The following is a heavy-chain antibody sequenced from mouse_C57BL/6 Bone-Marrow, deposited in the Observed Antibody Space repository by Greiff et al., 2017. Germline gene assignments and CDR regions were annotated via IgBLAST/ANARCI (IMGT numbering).Heavy chain of an antibody. CDR3: ARSDCGSRGRFAY. CDR1: GYTFTSYW. CDR2: IHPNSGST. Sequence: VQLQQPGAELVKPGASVKLSCKASGYTFTSYWMHWVKQRPGQGLEWIGMIHPNSGSTNYNEKFKSKATLTVDKSSSTAYMQLSSLTSEDSAVYYCARSDCGSRGRFAYWGQGTLVTVSA. J-gene: IGHJ3*01. D-gene: IGHD1-1*01. V-gene: IGHV1-64*01.